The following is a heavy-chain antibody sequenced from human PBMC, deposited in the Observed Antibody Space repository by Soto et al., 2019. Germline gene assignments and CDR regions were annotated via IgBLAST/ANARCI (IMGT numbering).Heavy chain of an antibody. Sequence: SETLSLTCTVSGGSISSSSYYWGWIRQPPGKGLERIGGIYNSGSTYYKTSLKNRVTISVDTSKKQFSLKLSSVTVADTAVYYCARHAFYCSGGSCYSRWFDPWGQGTLVTVSS. CDR3: ARHAFYCSGGSCYSRWFDP. CDR2: IYNSGST. J-gene: IGHJ5*02. V-gene: IGHV4-39*01. CDR1: GGSISSSSYY. D-gene: IGHD2-15*01.